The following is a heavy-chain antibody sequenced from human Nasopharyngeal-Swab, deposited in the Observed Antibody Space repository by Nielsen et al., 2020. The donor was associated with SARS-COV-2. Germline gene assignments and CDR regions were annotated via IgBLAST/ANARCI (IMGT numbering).Heavy chain of an antibody. D-gene: IGHD6-6*01. J-gene: IGHJ6*02. CDR1: GFTFSSYS. Sequence: GESPKTSCAASGFTFSSYSMNWVRQAPGKGLEWVSSISSSSSYIYYPDAVKGRFTISRDNAKDSLYLQMNSLRAEDTAVDYCAREGWGSSLGYYYYGMDVWGQGTTVTVSS. CDR2: ISSSSSYI. CDR3: AREGWGSSLGYYYYGMDV. V-gene: IGHV3-21*04.